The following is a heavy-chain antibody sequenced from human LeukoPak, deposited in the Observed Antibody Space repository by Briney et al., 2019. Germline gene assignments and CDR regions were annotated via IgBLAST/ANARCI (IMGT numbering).Heavy chain of an antibody. CDR2: INHSGRT. V-gene: IGHV4-34*01. Sequence: GSLRLSCAASGFTFSSYDMHWVRQTPGKGLEWIGEINHSGRTNYNPSLKSRVTISADTSKNQFSLELRSVTAADTAVYYCARAYYSTSWFPHWGQGALVTVSS. J-gene: IGHJ5*02. CDR1: GFTFSSYD. CDR3: ARAYYSTSWFPH. D-gene: IGHD3-10*01.